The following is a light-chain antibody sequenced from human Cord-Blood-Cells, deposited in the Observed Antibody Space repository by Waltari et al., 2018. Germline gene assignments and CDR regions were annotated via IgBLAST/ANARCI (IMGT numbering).Light chain of an antibody. CDR3: QQYYSTPLT. J-gene: IGKJ4*01. Sequence: DLVMTQSPDYLAVSVGERATINCKSSQSVLYSSNNKNYLAWYQQKPGQPPKLLIYWASTRESGVPDRFSGSGSGTDFTLTISSLQAEDVAVYYCQQYYSTPLTFGGGTKVEIK. V-gene: IGKV4-1*01. CDR2: WAS. CDR1: QSVLYSSNNKNY.